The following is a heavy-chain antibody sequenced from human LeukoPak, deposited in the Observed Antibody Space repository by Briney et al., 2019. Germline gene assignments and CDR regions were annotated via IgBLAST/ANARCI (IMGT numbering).Heavy chain of an antibody. V-gene: IGHV3-7*03. J-gene: IGHJ5*02. Sequence: GGSLRLSCAASGFTFSSYWMGWVRQAPGKGLEWVANIKQDGSEKYYVDSVKGRFTISRDNSKNTLYLQMNSLRAEDTAVYYCAKDRYYYGSGSYERWFDPWGQGTLVTVSS. D-gene: IGHD3-10*01. CDR1: GFTFSSYW. CDR2: IKQDGSEK. CDR3: AKDRYYYGSGSYERWFDP.